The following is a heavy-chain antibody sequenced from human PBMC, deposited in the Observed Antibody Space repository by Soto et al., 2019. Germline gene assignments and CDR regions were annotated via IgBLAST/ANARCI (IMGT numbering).Heavy chain of an antibody. CDR3: ARDKYYDFWIGYSNYYFDY. CDR1: GFTFSSYW. CDR2: IKQDGTEK. D-gene: IGHD3-3*01. V-gene: IGHV3-7*03. J-gene: IGHJ4*02. Sequence: GGSLILSCAASGFTFSSYWMSWVRQAPGKWLTWVADIKQDGTEKYYVDSVKGRFTSSRDNAKNSLYLRMNSLRAEDTAVYYCARDKYYDFWIGYSNYYFDYWGQGALVTVSS.